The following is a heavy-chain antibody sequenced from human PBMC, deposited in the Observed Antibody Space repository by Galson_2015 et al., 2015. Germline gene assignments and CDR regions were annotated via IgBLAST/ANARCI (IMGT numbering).Heavy chain of an antibody. CDR1: GFTFRTYC. D-gene: IGHD6-13*01. Sequence: SLRLSCAASGFTFRTYCMGWVRQAPGKGLEWVANIKEDGSEKYYVDSVKGRFTISRDNAKNSLILQINSLRAEDTAVYYCARGGSIWVYFDYWGQGTLVTVSS. CDR3: ARGGSIWVYFDY. J-gene: IGHJ4*02. CDR2: IKEDGSEK. V-gene: IGHV3-7*01.